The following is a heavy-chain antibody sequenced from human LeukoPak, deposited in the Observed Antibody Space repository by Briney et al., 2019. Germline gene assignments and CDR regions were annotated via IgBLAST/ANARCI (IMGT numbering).Heavy chain of an antibody. CDR2: IKHDGSNK. J-gene: IGHJ4*02. D-gene: IGHD1-7*01. CDR1: GFIFSDFC. Sequence: QSGGSLRLSCAASGFIFSDFCMICLRQAPGKPLKYVANIKHDGSNKYYVDSVKDRFTTSRDNAKNSLYLQMNSRRGEDTSVYYCARGGCDETTWDNWGQGTLVTVSS. CDR3: ARGGCDETTWDN. V-gene: IGHV3-7*01.